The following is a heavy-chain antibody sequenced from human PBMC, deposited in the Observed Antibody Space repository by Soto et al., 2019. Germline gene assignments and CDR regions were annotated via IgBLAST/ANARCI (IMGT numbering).Heavy chain of an antibody. Sequence: PLSLTYTDPDSPISSGSYYRNWIRQHRGKGLEWIRYIYYSASTHYNPSRKRRVTISADQAKHQSAMKLSPVPAADKPLYYCALAAAGTHWFDPWGQGTLVTVSS. CDR2: IYYSAST. D-gene: IGHD6-13*01. CDR3: ALAAAGTHWFDP. J-gene: IGHJ5*02. V-gene: IGHV4-31*03. CDR1: DSPISSGSYY.